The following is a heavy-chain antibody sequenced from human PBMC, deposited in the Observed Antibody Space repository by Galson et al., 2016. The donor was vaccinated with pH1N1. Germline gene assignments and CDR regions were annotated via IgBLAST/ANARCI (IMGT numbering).Heavy chain of an antibody. CDR2: IYWVDDK. CDR3: AHTVAFLPPVILPAGTQYYFDS. V-gene: IGHV2-5*02. Sequence: PALVKPTQTLTLTCTFSGFSLTTRGVGVAWIRQPPGTALEWLALIYWVDDKRYRPSLESSLTITNDTSKHQVVLTMTNVDPVDTATYYCAHTVAFLPPVILPAGTQYYFDSWGQGTLVTVPS. D-gene: IGHD2-2*01. J-gene: IGHJ4*02. CDR1: GFSLTTRGVG.